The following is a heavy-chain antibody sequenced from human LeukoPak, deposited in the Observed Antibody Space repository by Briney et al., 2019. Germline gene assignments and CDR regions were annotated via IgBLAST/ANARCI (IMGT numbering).Heavy chain of an antibody. CDR1: GFILSNYA. CDR3: AKEAVRKFDFDY. CDR2: ISAGGGGS. Sequence: PGGSLRLSCEASGFILSNYAMSWVRQAPGKGLEWVSSISAGGGGSHYADSVKGRFTISRDNSKNTLYLQMNSLRAEDTAVYYCAKEAVRKFDFDYWGQGTLVTVSS. V-gene: IGHV3-23*01. J-gene: IGHJ4*02. D-gene: IGHD1-14*01.